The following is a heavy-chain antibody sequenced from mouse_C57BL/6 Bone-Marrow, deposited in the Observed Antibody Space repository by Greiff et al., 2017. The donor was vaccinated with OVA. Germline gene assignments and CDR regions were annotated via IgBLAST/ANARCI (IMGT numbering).Heavy chain of an antibody. V-gene: IGHV2-5*01. D-gene: IGHD2-3*01. Sequence: QVQLQQSGPGLVQPSQSLSITCTVSGFSFTSYGVHWVRQSPGQGLEWLGVIWSGGSTDYNADFLSRLSITKDNSKSQVFLKMNRLQADDTAIYYCAIDGYYAWFAYWGQGTLVTVSA. CDR3: AIDGYYAWFAY. CDR2: IWSGGST. J-gene: IGHJ3*01. CDR1: GFSFTSYG.